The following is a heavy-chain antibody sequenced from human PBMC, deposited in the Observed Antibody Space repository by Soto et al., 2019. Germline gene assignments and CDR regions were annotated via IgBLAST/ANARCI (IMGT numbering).Heavy chain of an antibody. CDR1: GFTFSNYG. CDR3: ARDDEYSGNGMDG. V-gene: IGHV3-33*01. J-gene: IGHJ6*02. D-gene: IGHD3-10*01. CDR2: ILNDGSNR. Sequence: QVQLVESGGGVVQPGRSLRLSCAASGFTFSNYGMHWVRQAPGKGLEWVAVILNDGSNRYHADSVKDRFTISRDNSKNTRYLQMNSLRAEDTAVYYCARDDEYSGNGMDGWGQGTTVTAS.